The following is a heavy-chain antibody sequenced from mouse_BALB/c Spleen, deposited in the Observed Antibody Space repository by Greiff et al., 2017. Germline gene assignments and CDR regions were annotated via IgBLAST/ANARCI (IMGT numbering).Heavy chain of an antibody. Sequence: QVQLQQPGAELVKPGASVKLSCKASGYTFTSYWMHWVKQRPGQGLEWIGEINPSNGRTNYNEKFKSKATLTVDKSSSTAYMQLSSLTSEDSAVYYCARSSPVVATKAMDYWGQGTSVTVSS. D-gene: IGHD1-1*01. V-gene: IGHV1S81*02. J-gene: IGHJ4*01. CDR3: ARSSPVVATKAMDY. CDR2: INPSNGRT. CDR1: GYTFTSYW.